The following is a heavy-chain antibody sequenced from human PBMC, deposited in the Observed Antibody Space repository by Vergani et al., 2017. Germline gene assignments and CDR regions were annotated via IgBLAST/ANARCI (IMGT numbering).Heavy chain of an antibody. CDR2: IIPIFGTA. D-gene: IGHD1-1*01. J-gene: IGHJ3*01. CDR1: GGTFSSYA. Sequence: QVQLVQSGAEVKKPGSSVKVSCKASGGTFSSYAISWVRQAPGQGLEWMGGIIPIFGTANYAQKFQDRVTMTADTSTNTAYMELRSLRSDDTAVYFCARVAPSNSEVTPTAFDVWGQGTMVTVSS. V-gene: IGHV1-69*14. CDR3: ARVAPSNSEVTPTAFDV.